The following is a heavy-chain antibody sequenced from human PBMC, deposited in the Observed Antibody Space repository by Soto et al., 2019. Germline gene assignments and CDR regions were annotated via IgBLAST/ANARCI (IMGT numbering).Heavy chain of an antibody. Sequence: ASVKVSCKASGYTFSNYGIAWVRQAPGQGLEWVGWINAYRGNTNYAQKLQGRVTMTTDTSTSTAYMELRGLRSDDTAVYYCARAGYYYDSSGYSNWFDPWGQGTLVTVSS. CDR1: GYTFSNYG. V-gene: IGHV1-18*01. CDR3: ARAGYYYDSSGYSNWFDP. J-gene: IGHJ5*02. CDR2: INAYRGNT. D-gene: IGHD3-22*01.